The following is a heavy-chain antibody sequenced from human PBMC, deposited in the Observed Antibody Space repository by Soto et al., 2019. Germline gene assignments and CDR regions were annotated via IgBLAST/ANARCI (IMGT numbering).Heavy chain of an antibody. Sequence: GGSLRLSCAASGFTFADYDMHWVRQSTGKGLDWISAIGTGGDTYSPGSVKGRFTISRENAKNSLYLQMNTLRAGDTAVYYCARARRGQLVYIDYWGQGTLVTVSS. J-gene: IGHJ4*02. CDR3: ARARRGQLVYIDY. CDR2: IGTGGDT. CDR1: GFTFADYD. D-gene: IGHD6-13*01. V-gene: IGHV3-13*01.